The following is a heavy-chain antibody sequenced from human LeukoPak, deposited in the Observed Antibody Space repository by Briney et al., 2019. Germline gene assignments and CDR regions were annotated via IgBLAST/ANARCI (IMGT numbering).Heavy chain of an antibody. CDR3: ALHVLLFGWRNWFDP. J-gene: IGHJ5*02. CDR2: ISAYNGNT. D-gene: IGHD2-21*02. V-gene: IGHV1-18*01. Sequence: ASVKVSCKASGYTFTSYAMHWVRQAPGQRLEWMGWISAYNGNTNYAQKLQGRATMTTDTSTSTAYMELRSLRSDDTAVYYCALHVLLFGWRNWFDPWGQGTLVTVSS. CDR1: GYTFTSYA.